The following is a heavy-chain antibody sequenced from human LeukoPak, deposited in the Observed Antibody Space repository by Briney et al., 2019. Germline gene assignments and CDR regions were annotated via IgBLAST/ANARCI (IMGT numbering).Heavy chain of an antibody. CDR2: IYYTGSA. CDR1: GGSISGYY. J-gene: IGHJ4*02. D-gene: IGHD3-10*01. Sequence: SETLSLTCSVSGGSISGYYWSWIRQPPGKRLEYIGYIYYTGSATYNPSLESRVTMSVGTSENQFSLRLTSVTAADTAVYCCARHYGSGTYPLDYWGQGALVTVSS. V-gene: IGHV4-59*08. CDR3: ARHYGSGTYPLDY.